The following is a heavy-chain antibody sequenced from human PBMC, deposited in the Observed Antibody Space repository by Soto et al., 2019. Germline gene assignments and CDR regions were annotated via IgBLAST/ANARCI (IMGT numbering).Heavy chain of an antibody. D-gene: IGHD2-15*01. CDR3: ARQVAATPYYYYMDV. Sequence: SETLSLTCAVYGGSFSGYYWSWIRQPPGKGLEWIGEINHRGSTNYNPSLKSRVTISVDTSKNQFSLKLSSVTAADTAVYYCARQVAATPYYYYMDVWGKGTTVTVSS. CDR1: GGSFSGYY. J-gene: IGHJ6*03. CDR2: INHRGST. V-gene: IGHV4-34*01.